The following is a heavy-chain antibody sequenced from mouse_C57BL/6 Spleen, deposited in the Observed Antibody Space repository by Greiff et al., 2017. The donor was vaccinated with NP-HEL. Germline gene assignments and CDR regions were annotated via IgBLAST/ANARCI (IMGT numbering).Heavy chain of an antibody. CDR1: GYSITSGYY. D-gene: IGHD2-3*01. J-gene: IGHJ2*01. CDR3: ARVKWDGYFYYFDY. CDR2: ISYDGSN. Sequence: DVKFVESGPGLVKPSQSLSLTCSVTGYSITSGYYWNWIRQFPGNKLEWMGYISYDGSNNYNPSLKNRISITRDTSKNQFFLKLNSVTTEDTATYYCARVKWDGYFYYFDYWGQGTTLTVSS. V-gene: IGHV3-6*01.